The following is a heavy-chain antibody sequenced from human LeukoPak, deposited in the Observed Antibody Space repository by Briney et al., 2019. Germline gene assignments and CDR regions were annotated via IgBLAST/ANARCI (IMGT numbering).Heavy chain of an antibody. V-gene: IGHV1-69*05. Sequence: SVKVSCKASGGTFSSYAISWVRRAPGQGLEWMGRIIPIFGTANYAQKFQGRVTITTDESTSTAYMELSSLRSEDTAVYYCARGGLAVAAYFDYWGQGTLVTVSS. D-gene: IGHD6-19*01. J-gene: IGHJ4*02. CDR1: GGTFSSYA. CDR3: ARGGLAVAAYFDY. CDR2: IIPIFGTA.